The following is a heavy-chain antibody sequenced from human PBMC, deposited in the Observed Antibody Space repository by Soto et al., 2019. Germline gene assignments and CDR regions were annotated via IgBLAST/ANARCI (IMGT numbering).Heavy chain of an antibody. J-gene: IGHJ6*04. CDR1: GFTFSSYG. Sequence: PGGSLRLSCAASGFTFSSYGMGWVRQAPGKGLEWVSAISGSGGSTYYADSVKGRFTISRDNSKNTLYLQMNSLRAEDTAVYYCAKDTPLLWFGTTLDVWGKGTTVTVSS. D-gene: IGHD3-10*01. CDR3: AKDTPLLWFGTTLDV. CDR2: ISGSGGST. V-gene: IGHV3-23*01.